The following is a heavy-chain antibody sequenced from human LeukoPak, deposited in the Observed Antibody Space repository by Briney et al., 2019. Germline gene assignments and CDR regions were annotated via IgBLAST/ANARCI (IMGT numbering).Heavy chain of an antibody. CDR1: GGSTSTYY. CDR2: IYTSGST. J-gene: IGHJ4*02. Sequence: SETLSLTCTVSGGSTSTYYWSWIRQPAGKGLEWIGRIYTSGSTNYNPSLKSRVTISVDTSKNQFSLKLSSVTAADTAVYYCARDRGGSTGYYLYHFDYLGQGTLVTVSS. CDR3: ARDRGGSTGYYLYHFDY. D-gene: IGHD3-22*01. V-gene: IGHV4-4*07.